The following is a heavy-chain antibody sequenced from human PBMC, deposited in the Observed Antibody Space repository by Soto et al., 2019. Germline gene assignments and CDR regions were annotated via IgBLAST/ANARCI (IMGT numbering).Heavy chain of an antibody. D-gene: IGHD6-13*01. Sequence: GGSLRLSCAASGFTFSSYAMHWVRQAPGKGLEWVAVISYDGSNKYYAYSVKGRFTISRDNSKNTLYLQMNSLRAEDTAVYYCARDRIAAAGRYYFDYWGQGTLVTVSS. V-gene: IGHV3-30*04. CDR1: GFTFSSYA. CDR2: ISYDGSNK. CDR3: ARDRIAAAGRYYFDY. J-gene: IGHJ4*02.